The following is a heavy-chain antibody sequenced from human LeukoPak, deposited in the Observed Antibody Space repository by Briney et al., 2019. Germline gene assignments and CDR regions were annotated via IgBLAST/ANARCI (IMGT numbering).Heavy chain of an antibody. CDR1: GYTFTNYG. V-gene: IGHV1-18*01. D-gene: IGHD4-11*01. CDR3: ARDKAVTXEVXQHFQH. Sequence: ASVKVSCKASGYTFTNYGFSWVRQAPGQGLEWMGWISAYNGYTDYAQKFQFRVTMTTDTSTSTAYMELRSLRSDDTAVYYCARDKAVTXEVXQHFQHWGQGTLVTVSS. CDR2: ISAYNGYT. J-gene: IGHJ1*01.